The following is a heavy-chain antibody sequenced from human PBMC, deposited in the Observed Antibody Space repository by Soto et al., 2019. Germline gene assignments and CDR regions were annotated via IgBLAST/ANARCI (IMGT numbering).Heavy chain of an antibody. CDR3: ARGRYGDY. CDR2: ISAHNDNT. CDR1: GYTFTSYG. D-gene: IGHD1-1*01. Sequence: QDHLVQSGAEVRKPGASVKVSCKGSGYTFTSYGIAWVRQAPGQGLEWMGWISAHNDNTNYAQKVQGRGTATRDTSTSTAYMELRNLRSDDTAVYYCARGRYGDYWGQGALVTVSS. J-gene: IGHJ4*02. V-gene: IGHV1-18*01.